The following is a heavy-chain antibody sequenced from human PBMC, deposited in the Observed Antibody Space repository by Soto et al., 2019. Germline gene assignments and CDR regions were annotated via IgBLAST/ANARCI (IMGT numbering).Heavy chain of an antibody. D-gene: IGHD6-25*01. V-gene: IGHV4-30-2*01. CDR2: IYHHGSA. Sequence: PSETLSLTCTVSGDSISSGGSSWNWIRQPPGKGLEWIGYIYHHGSAYYNPSLKSRVTISVDTSKNQFSLKLSSVTAADTAVYYCAREAAGILNWFDPWGQGTLVTVSS. CDR3: AREAAGILNWFDP. CDR1: GDSISSGGSS. J-gene: IGHJ5*02.